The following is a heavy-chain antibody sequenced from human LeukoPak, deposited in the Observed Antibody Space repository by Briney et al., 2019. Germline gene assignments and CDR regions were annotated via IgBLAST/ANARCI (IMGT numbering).Heavy chain of an antibody. V-gene: IGHV1-8*01. CDR1: GYTFTSYD. J-gene: IGHJ4*02. Sequence: ASVKVSCKASGYTFTSYDINWVRQATGQGLEWMGWINLNSGNTGYAQNFQGRLTVTRDTSINTAYMELITLRSEDTAIYYCARVTGSIDYWGQGTLVTVSS. D-gene: IGHD1-26*01. CDR2: INLNSGNT. CDR3: ARVTGSIDY.